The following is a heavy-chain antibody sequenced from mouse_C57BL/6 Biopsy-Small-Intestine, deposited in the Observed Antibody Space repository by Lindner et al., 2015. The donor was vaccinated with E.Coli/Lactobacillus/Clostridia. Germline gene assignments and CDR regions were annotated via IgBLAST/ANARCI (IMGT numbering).Heavy chain of an antibody. Sequence: VQLQESGEGLVKPGGSLKLSCAASGFTFSRYAMSWVRQTPEKRLEWVAYISSGGDYIFYADTVKGRFTISRDNARNTLYLQMSSLKSEDTAMYYCTREYYYGSSYGYFDVWGTGTTVTVSS. CDR3: TREYYYGSSYGYFDV. CDR1: GFTFSRYA. J-gene: IGHJ1*03. V-gene: IGHV5-9-1*02. D-gene: IGHD1-1*01. CDR2: ISSGGDYI.